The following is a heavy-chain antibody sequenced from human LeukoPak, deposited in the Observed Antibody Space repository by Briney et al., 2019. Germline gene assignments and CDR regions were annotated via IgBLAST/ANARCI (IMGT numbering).Heavy chain of an antibody. Sequence: GGSLRLSCAASGFTFSNSAMSWVRQAPGKGLEWVSAISGSGGSTYYADSVKGRFTISRDNSKNTLYLQMNSLRAEDTAVYYCAKRTLDILTGQPAFDIWGQGTMVTVSS. J-gene: IGHJ3*02. V-gene: IGHV3-23*01. CDR1: GFTFSNSA. CDR2: ISGSGGST. D-gene: IGHD3-9*01. CDR3: AKRTLDILTGQPAFDI.